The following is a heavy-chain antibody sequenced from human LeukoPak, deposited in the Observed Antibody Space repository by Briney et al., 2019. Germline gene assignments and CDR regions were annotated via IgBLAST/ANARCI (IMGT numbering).Heavy chain of an antibody. CDR2: INSDGSTT. J-gene: IGHJ5*02. CDR3: ARVRYYGDYVSRSWFDP. CDR1: GFTFSSYW. Sequence: SGGSLRLSCAASGFTFSSYWMHWVRQAPGKGLVWVSRINSDGSTTSHADPVKGRFTISRDNAKNTLYLQMNSLRAEDTAVYYCARVRYYGDYVSRSWFDPWGQGTLVTVSS. V-gene: IGHV3-74*01. D-gene: IGHD4-17*01.